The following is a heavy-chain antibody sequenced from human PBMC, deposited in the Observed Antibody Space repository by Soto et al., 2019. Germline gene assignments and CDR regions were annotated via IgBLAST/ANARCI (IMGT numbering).Heavy chain of an antibody. V-gene: IGHV5-51*01. CDR2: IYPGDSDT. J-gene: IGHJ5*02. Sequence: GESLKISCKGSGYSFTSYWIGWVRQMPGKGLEWMGIIYPGDSDTRYSPSFQGQVTISADKSISTAYLQWSSLKASDTAVYYCARSWLPDIVVVPAAQPRIWFDPWGQGTLVTVSS. CDR3: ARSWLPDIVVVPAAQPRIWFDP. CDR1: GYSFTSYW. D-gene: IGHD2-2*01.